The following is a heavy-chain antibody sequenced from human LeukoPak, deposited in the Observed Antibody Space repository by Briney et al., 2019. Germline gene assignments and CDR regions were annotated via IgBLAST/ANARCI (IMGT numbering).Heavy chain of an antibody. J-gene: IGHJ3*02. Sequence: GESLKVSCKGSGYSFTSYWIGWVRQMPGKGLEWMGIIYPGDSDTRYSPSFQGQVTISADKSISTAYLQWSSLKASDTAMYYCARQMIVVGKCFDIWGQGTMVTVSS. D-gene: IGHD3-22*01. CDR1: GYSFTSYW. CDR3: ARQMIVVGKCFDI. CDR2: IYPGDSDT. V-gene: IGHV5-51*01.